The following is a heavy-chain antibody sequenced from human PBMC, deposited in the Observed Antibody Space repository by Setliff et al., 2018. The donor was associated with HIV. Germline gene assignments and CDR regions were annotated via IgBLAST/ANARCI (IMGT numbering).Heavy chain of an antibody. CDR2: ISPYIGQT. CDR1: GYTFTTYG. J-gene: IGHJ6*02. CDR3: ARLGSGWSDSYYYAMDV. Sequence: ASVKVSCKASGYTFTTYGIYWVRQAPGHGLEWMGWISPYIGQTNDAQNFQVRVTLTIDPSTSTAYQELRSMRSDDTAVYFCARLGSGWSDSYYYAMDVWGQGTTVTVSS. V-gene: IGHV1-18*01. D-gene: IGHD6-19*01.